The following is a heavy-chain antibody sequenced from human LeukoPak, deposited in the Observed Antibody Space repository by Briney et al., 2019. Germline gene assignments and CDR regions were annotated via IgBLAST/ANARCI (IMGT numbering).Heavy chain of an antibody. CDR2: ISGSRRFI. D-gene: IGHD3-3*01. Sequence: PGGSLRLSCEASGFSFSEHSMGWVRLAPGKGLEWVSSISGSRRFIFYADSVKGRFTVSRDNAKNLVFLQMHGLRAEDTAVYYCARGVLEWLSPFDYWGQGTLVTVSS. J-gene: IGHJ4*02. CDR3: ARGVLEWLSPFDY. V-gene: IGHV3-21*01. CDR1: GFSFSEHS.